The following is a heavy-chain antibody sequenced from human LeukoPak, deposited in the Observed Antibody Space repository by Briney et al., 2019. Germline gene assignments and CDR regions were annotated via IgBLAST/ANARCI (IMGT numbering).Heavy chain of an antibody. D-gene: IGHD4/OR15-4a*01. CDR2: IVVGTGNT. CDR3: AAGLLSDY. J-gene: IGHJ4*02. V-gene: IGHV1-58*01. CDR1: GFPFSSSA. Sequence: ASVKVSCKASGFPFSSSAVQWVRQARGQRLEWIGWIVVGTGNTIYAQKFQQRVTITTDMSTSTAYMELSSLRSEDTALYYCAAGLLSDYWGQGTLVTVSS.